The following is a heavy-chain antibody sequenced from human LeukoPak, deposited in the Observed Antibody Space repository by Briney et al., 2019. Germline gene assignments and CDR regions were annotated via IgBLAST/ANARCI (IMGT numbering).Heavy chain of an antibody. D-gene: IGHD5-18*01. CDR2: IYTSGST. V-gene: IGHV4-61*02. J-gene: IGHJ5*02. Sequence: PSETLSLTCTVSGGSISSGSYYWSWIRQPAGKGLEWIGRIYTSGSTNYNPSLKSRVTISVDTSKNQFSLKLSSVTAADTAVYYCARDAGHSYGRQLEGVFDPWGQGTLVTVSS. CDR3: ARDAGHSYGRQLEGVFDP. CDR1: GGSISSGSYY.